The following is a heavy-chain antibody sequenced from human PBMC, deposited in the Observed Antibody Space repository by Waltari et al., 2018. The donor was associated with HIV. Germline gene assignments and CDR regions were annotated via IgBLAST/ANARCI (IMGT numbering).Heavy chain of an antibody. V-gene: IGHV4-39*01. D-gene: IGHD5-18*01. CDR1: GGSISSSTYY. CDR3: ARHIGYSPDYFDY. J-gene: IGHJ4*02. Sequence: QLQLQESGPGLVKPSETLSLTCTVSGGSISSSTYYWGWIRQPPGKGLGWIGSIYYSGTTYYNPARKSRVTVSVDTSKNQFSLRLSSVTAADTAVYYCARHIGYSPDYFDYWGQGTLVTVSS. CDR2: IYYSGTT.